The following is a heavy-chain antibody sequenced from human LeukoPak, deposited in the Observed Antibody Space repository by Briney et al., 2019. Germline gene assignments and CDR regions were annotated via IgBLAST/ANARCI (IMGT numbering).Heavy chain of an antibody. V-gene: IGHV3-11*05. CDR2: ISSSSSYT. J-gene: IGHJ4*02. CDR1: GFTFSGHY. D-gene: IGHD3-10*01. Sequence: PGGSLRLSCAASGFTFSGHYMDWVRQAPGKGLEWVSYISSSSSYTDYADSVKGRFTISRDNAKNSLYLQMNSLRAEDTAVYYCARVLYYYGSGSYYYFDYWGQGTLVTVSS. CDR3: ARVLYYYGSGSYYYFDY.